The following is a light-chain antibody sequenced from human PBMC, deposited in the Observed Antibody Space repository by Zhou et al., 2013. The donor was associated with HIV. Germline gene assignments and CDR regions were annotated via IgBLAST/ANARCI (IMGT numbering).Light chain of an antibody. CDR2: KAS. J-gene: IGKJ2*01. Sequence: DIQMTQSPSTLSASVGDRVIISCRASQSISAWLAWYQQKPGKAPNLLIYKASNLESGVPSRFSGSGSGTEFTLTISGLQPDDFATYYCQQYNTYPYTFGQGTKL. CDR1: QSISAW. CDR3: QQYNTYPYT. V-gene: IGKV1-5*03.